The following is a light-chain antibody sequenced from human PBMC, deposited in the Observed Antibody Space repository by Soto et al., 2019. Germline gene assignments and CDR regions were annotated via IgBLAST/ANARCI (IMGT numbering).Light chain of an antibody. Sequence: QSALTQPTSVSWAPGQAITMCCSGTCSVVGAYNLVPWYQQHPGNAPKLIICEVNTRPSGISNRFSGSKSGDTASLTISGLQAEDEADYFCCSYAGTVAYVFGTGTKVTVL. CDR2: EVN. CDR3: CSYAGTVAYV. J-gene: IGLJ1*01. V-gene: IGLV2-23*02. CDR1: CSVVGAYNL.